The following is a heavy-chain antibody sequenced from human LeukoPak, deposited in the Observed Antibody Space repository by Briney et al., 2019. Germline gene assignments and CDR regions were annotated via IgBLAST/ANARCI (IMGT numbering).Heavy chain of an antibody. Sequence: GGSLRLSCAASGFTFSDYDMHWVRHATGKGLEWVSAICTAGDTYYTGSVKGRFTISRENAKNSLYLQMNSLRAGDTAVYYCARVAKERVGGVYYFDYWGQGTLVTVSS. D-gene: IGHD1-1*01. CDR1: GFTFSDYD. CDR2: ICTAGDT. V-gene: IGHV3-13*01. J-gene: IGHJ4*02. CDR3: ARVAKERVGGVYYFDY.